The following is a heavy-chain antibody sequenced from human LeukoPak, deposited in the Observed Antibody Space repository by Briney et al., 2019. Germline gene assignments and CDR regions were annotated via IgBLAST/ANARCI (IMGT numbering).Heavy chain of an antibody. V-gene: IGHV4-28*03. CDR1: AYSITNDYY. Sequence: PETMSPTCAVAAYSITNDYYGGWIRQPTGRGREGIGYIYHSGGGYYDPSFKSRVAMSVDTSTDQVSLELSSVTAVDTAVYYCAREATTGPTKAAFDVWGQGTMVTVSS. CDR2: IYHSGGG. D-gene: IGHD4-17*01. J-gene: IGHJ3*01. CDR3: AREATTGPTKAAFDV.